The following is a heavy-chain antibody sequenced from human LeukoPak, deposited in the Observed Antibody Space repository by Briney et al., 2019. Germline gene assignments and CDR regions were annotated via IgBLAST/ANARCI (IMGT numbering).Heavy chain of an antibody. CDR1: GFIFRNYA. V-gene: IGHV3-23*01. CDR2: ITGSGDTT. J-gene: IGHJ5*01. D-gene: IGHD3-9*01. CDR3: AKWGDYDILTGYYVSDF. Sequence: PGGSLRLSCAASGFIFRNYAMSWVRQAPGKGLEWVSAITGSGDTTYYADSVKGRFTISRDNSKNTLYVEMNTLRAEDTAVYYCAKWGDYDILTGYYVSDFWGHGTLVTVSS.